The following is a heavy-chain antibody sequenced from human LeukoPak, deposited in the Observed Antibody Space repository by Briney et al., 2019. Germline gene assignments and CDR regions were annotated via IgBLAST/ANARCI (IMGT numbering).Heavy chain of an antibody. CDR1: GGSIGSSSYD. Sequence: SETLSLTCTVSGGSIGSSSYDWGGIRQSPGKGLEWIGSIYYSGTTYYNPARMSRFTISVDTTKNSVSLRLSSVTAADTAVYYCARHPPVSSSWYPLDYWGQGTLVTVSS. J-gene: IGHJ4*02. CDR3: ARHPPVSSSWYPLDY. V-gene: IGHV4-39*01. CDR2: IYYSGTT. D-gene: IGHD6-13*01.